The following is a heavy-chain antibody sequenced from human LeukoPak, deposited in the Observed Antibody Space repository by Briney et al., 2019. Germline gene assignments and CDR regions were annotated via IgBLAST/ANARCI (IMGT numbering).Heavy chain of an antibody. Sequence: GGSLRLSCAASGFTFSSYSMNWVRQAPGKGLEWVSSISSGNSYIYYADSVKGRFTISRDNAKNSLYLQMNSLRAEDTAVYYCATVGGAYASGWLDYWGQGTLVTVSS. D-gene: IGHD6-19*01. CDR2: ISSGNSYI. V-gene: IGHV3-21*01. CDR1: GFTFSSYS. J-gene: IGHJ4*02. CDR3: ATVGGAYASGWLDY.